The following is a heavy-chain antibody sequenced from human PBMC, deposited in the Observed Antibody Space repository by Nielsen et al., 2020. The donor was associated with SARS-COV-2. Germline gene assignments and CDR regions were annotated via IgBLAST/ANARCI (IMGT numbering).Heavy chain of an antibody. J-gene: IGHJ6*03. Sequence: SETLSLTCTVSGGSISSYYWSWIRQPPGKGLEWIGEINHSGSTNYNPSLKSRVTISVDTSKNQFSLKLSSVTAADTAVYYCARVEGQWLVYHYYYMDVWGKGTTVTVSS. CDR1: GGSISSYY. V-gene: IGHV4-34*01. CDR2: INHSGST. CDR3: ARVEGQWLVYHYYYMDV. D-gene: IGHD6-19*01.